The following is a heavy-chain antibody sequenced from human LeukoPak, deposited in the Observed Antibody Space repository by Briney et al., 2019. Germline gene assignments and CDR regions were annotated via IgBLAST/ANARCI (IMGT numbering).Heavy chain of an antibody. CDR1: GGSISSGTYY. CDR3: ARGPLGELFNDAFDI. J-gene: IGHJ3*02. Sequence: PSQTLSLTCTVSGGSISSGTYYWSWIRQPPGKGLEWIGSIYYSGSTNYNPSLKSRVTISVDTSKNQFSLKLSSVTAADTAVYYCARGPLGELFNDAFDIWGQGTLVTVSS. D-gene: IGHD3-10*01. V-gene: IGHV4-61*01. CDR2: IYYSGST.